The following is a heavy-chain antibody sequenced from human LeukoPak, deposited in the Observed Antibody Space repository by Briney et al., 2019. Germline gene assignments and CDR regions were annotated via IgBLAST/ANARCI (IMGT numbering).Heavy chain of an antibody. CDR3: ARAYIAARPPYYYYMDV. D-gene: IGHD6-6*01. CDR2: IIPIFGTA. J-gene: IGHJ6*03. CDR1: GGTFSSYA. Sequence: ASVKVSCKASGGTFSSYAISWVRQAPGQGLEWMGGIIPIFGTANYAQKFQGRVTITTDESTGTAYMELSSLRSEDTAVYYCARAYIAARPPYYYYMDVWGKETTVTVSS. V-gene: IGHV1-69*05.